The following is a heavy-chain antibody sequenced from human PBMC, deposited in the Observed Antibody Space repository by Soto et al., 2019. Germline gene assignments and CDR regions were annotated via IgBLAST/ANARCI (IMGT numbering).Heavy chain of an antibody. D-gene: IGHD6-13*01. CDR2: IYPGDSDT. V-gene: IGHV5-51*01. CDR1: GYSFIISW. CDR3: ARMMAASGTAFDY. J-gene: IGHJ4*02. Sequence: GESLKISCQASGYSFIISWIGWVRQMPGKGLEWMGIIYPGDSDTRYSPPFQGQVTISADKSTSTAYLQWSSLKAPDTATYYCARMMAASGTAFDYWGQGALVTVSS.